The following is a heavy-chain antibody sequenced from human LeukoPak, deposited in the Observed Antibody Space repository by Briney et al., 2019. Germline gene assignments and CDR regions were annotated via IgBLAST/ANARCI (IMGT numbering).Heavy chain of an antibody. CDR3: ARDYIGLPHDCSGGSCYGYFDY. Sequence: PGGSLRLSRAASGFTFSSYAMHWVRQAPGKGLEWVANIKQDGSEKYYVDSVKGRFTISRDNAKNSLYLQMNSLRAEDTAVYYCARDYIGLPHDCSGGSCYGYFDYWGQGTLVTVSS. J-gene: IGHJ4*02. V-gene: IGHV3-7*01. D-gene: IGHD2-15*01. CDR1: GFTFSSYA. CDR2: IKQDGSEK.